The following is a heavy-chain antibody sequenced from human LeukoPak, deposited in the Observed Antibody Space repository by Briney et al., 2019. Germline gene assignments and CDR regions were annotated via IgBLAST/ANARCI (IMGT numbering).Heavy chain of an antibody. Sequence: GGSLRLSCAVSGFTFSRYWMSWVRQAPGKGLEWVANMNQDGSEKHYVDSVKGRFTISRDNAKNTLYLQMNSLRAEDTAVYYCARGLSGYASSLGYWGQGTLVTVSA. CDR2: MNQDGSEK. CDR1: GFTFSRYW. D-gene: IGHD6-6*01. CDR3: ARGLSGYASSLGY. J-gene: IGHJ4*02. V-gene: IGHV3-7*01.